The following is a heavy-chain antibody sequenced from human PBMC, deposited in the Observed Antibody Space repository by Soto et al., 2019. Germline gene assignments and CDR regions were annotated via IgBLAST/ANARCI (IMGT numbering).Heavy chain of an antibody. V-gene: IGHV1-18*01. CDR2: ISVYNGNT. D-gene: IGHD3-10*01. Sequence: QVQLVQSGAEVKKPGASVKVSCKASGYTFTSYGISWVRQAPGQGLEWMGWISVYNGNTNYAQKLQGRVTMTTDTSTSTAYMELRGLRSDDTDVYYCASGWFGEFVYYFDYWGQGTLVTVSS. J-gene: IGHJ4*02. CDR1: GYTFTSYG. CDR3: ASGWFGEFVYYFDY.